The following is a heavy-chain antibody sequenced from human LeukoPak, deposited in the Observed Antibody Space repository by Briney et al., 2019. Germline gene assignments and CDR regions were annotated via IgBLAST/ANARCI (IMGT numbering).Heavy chain of an antibody. D-gene: IGHD6-13*01. CDR3: ASRHSATWYDD. CDR1: GDSISSNNRY. CDR2: FYFGGSN. Sequence: SETLSLTCTVSGDSISSNNRYWGWIRQPPGKGLEWIGSFYFGGSNYYSPSLRSRVIISLDTSKNQFSLALNFVTAADTAMYYCASRHSATWYDDWGQGAPVTVS. V-gene: IGHV4-39*07. J-gene: IGHJ4*02.